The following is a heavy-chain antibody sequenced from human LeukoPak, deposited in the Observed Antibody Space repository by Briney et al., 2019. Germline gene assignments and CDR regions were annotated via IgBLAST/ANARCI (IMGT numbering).Heavy chain of an antibody. J-gene: IGHJ4*02. D-gene: IGHD2-2*01. V-gene: IGHV5-51*01. Sequence: GESLKISCKGSGYSFTSYWIGWVRQMPGKGLEWMGIIYPGDSDTRYSPSFQGQVTISADKSISTAYLQRSSLKASDTAMYYCASLGYCSSTSCSHTFDYWGQGTLVTVSS. CDR3: ASLGYCSSTSCSHTFDY. CDR1: GYSFTSYW. CDR2: IYPGDSDT.